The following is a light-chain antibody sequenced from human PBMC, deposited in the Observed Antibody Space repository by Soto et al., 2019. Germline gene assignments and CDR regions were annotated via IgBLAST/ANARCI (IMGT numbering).Light chain of an antibody. CDR2: GAS. J-gene: IGKJ5*01. Sequence: EILMTQSPATLSVSPGETATLSCRASQSVSTKLAWYQQKPGQAPRLLINGASTRATGVPARFSGWGSGTVFTLTISSLQSEDFAVYYCQQYHNWPPITFGQGTRLEIK. CDR1: QSVSTK. CDR3: QQYHNWPPIT. V-gene: IGKV3-15*01.